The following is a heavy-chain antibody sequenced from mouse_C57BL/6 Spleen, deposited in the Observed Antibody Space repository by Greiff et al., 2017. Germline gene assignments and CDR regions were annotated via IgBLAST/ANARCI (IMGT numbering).Heavy chain of an antibody. V-gene: IGHV1-52*01. J-gene: IGHJ1*03. CDR1: GYTFTSYW. CDR2: IDPSASVT. D-gene: IGHD1-1*01. CDR3: ARLCYGSSYWYFDV. Sequence: QFQLQQPGAELVRPGSSVKLSCKASGYTFTSYWMHWVKQRPIQGLEWIGNIDPSASVTHYNQKFKDKATLTVDKSSSTAYMQLSSRTSEDSAVYYCARLCYGSSYWYFDVGGTGTTVTVSS.